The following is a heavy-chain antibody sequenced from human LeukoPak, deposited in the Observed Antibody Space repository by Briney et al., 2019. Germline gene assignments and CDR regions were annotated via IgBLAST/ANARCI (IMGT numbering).Heavy chain of an antibody. D-gene: IGHD1-26*01. CDR3: ARRPWGGLDV. CDR1: GDSISNYY. Sequence: PSETLSLTCTVSGDSISNYYWNWIRQPPGKGLEWMGYIYNSGSTNYNPSLKSRVTISVDTSKNQFSLNLSSVTAADSAVYFCARRPWGGLDVWGQGTTVTVSS. J-gene: IGHJ6*02. CDR2: IYNSGST. V-gene: IGHV4-59*01.